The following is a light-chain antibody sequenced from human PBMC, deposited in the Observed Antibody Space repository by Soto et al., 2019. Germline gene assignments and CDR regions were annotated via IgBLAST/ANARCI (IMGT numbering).Light chain of an antibody. CDR2: TDN. J-gene: IGLJ2*01. V-gene: IGLV1-44*01. Sequence: QSVLTQPPSASGTPGQRVTISCSGGSSNIGRNAVSWYQQLPGTAPKVLIYTDNQRPSGVPDRFSGSKSGASASLAIAGLQSEDEADYYCAVWYDSLNGPVFGGGTKVTVL. CDR1: SSNIGRNA. CDR3: AVWYDSLNGPV.